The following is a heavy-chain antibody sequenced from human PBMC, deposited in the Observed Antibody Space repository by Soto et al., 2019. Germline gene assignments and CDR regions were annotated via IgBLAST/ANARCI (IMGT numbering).Heavy chain of an antibody. CDR2: ISGSGGST. CDR3: EKQKRDDFWSGYYYFFYGMDV. D-gene: IGHD3-3*01. J-gene: IGHJ6*02. V-gene: IGHV3-23*01. Sequence: GGSLRLSCAASGFTFSSYAMSWVRQAPGKGLEWVSAISGSGGSTYYADSVKGRFTISRDNSKNTLYLQMNSLRAEDTAVYYCEKQKRDDFWSGYYYFFYGMDVWGQGTTVTVSS. CDR1: GFTFSSYA.